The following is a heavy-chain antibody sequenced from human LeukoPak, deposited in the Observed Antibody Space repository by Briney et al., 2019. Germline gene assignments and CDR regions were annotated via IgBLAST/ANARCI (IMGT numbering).Heavy chain of an antibody. Sequence: SETLSLTCTVSGGSISSYYWNWIRQPPGKGLEWIGYIFYSGSTNYNPSLKSRVTISVDTSKNQFSLKLSSVTAADTAVYYCARSPTVVTPHPDYWGQGTLVTVSS. D-gene: IGHD4-23*01. J-gene: IGHJ4*02. CDR1: GGSISSYY. CDR2: IFYSGST. V-gene: IGHV4-59*01. CDR3: ARSPTVVTPHPDY.